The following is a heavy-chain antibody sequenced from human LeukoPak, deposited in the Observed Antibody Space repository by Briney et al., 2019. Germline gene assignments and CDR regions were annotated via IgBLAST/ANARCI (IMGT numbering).Heavy chain of an antibody. V-gene: IGHV3-9*01. D-gene: IGHD3-10*01. CDR3: AKGVRITMVRGAFDI. J-gene: IGHJ3*02. CDR1: GFTFDDYA. CDR2: ISWNSGSI. Sequence: PGGSLRLYCAASGFTFDDYAMHWIRQAPGKGLEWVSGISWNSGSIGYADSVKGRFTISRDNAKNSLYLQMNSLRAEDTALYYCAKGVRITMVRGAFDIWGQGTMVTVSS.